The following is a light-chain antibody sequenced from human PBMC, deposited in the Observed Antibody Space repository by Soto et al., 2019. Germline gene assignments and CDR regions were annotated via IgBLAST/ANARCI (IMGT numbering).Light chain of an antibody. CDR1: SGDIGSYNL. Sequence: QSVLTQPASVSGSPGQSITISCTGTSGDIGSYNLVSWYQHLPGEAPKLMIYEGTKRPSGVSNRFSGSKSGHTASLTISGLRAEDEAHYYCCSYAGSDTIIFGGGTQLTVL. CDR3: CSYAGSDTII. V-gene: IGLV2-23*03. J-gene: IGLJ2*01. CDR2: EGT.